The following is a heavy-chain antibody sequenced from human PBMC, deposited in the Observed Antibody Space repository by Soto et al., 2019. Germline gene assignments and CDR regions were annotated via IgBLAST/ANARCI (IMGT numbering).Heavy chain of an antibody. V-gene: IGHV4-39*01. CDR2: IYYSGST. Sequence: PSETLSHTCTVSGGTISSSSYYWGWIRQPPGKGLEWIGSIYYSGSTYYNPSLKSRVTISVDTSKNQFSLKLSSVTAADTAVYYCARRRKNGDVYYWGQGTMVIVSS. CDR3: ARRRKNGDVYY. D-gene: IGHD4-17*01. J-gene: IGHJ4*02. CDR1: GGTISSSSYY.